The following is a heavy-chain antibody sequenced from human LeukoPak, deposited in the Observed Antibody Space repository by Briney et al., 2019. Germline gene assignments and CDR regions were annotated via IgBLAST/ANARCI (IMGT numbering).Heavy chain of an antibody. CDR3: ARGYYGMDL. CDR2: TNPKTGDT. CDR1: GYTFIGQY. J-gene: IGHJ6*02. V-gene: IGHV1-2*02. Sequence: ASVKVSCKASGYTFIGQYLYWARQTPGQGLEWMGWTNPKTGDTDSAQNFQGRVTMTRDTSVSTVYMELSRLTSDDTAVYYCARGYYGMDLWGQGTTVTVSS.